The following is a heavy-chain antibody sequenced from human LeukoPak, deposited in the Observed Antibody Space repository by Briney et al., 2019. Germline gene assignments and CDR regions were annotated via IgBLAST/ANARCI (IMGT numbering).Heavy chain of an antibody. CDR3: ARGGGYASPIGY. CDR1: GGAFSGYY. J-gene: IGHJ4*02. Sequence: SETLSLTCAVYGGAFSGYYWSWIRQPPGKGLEWIGEINHSGSTNYNPPLKSRVTISVDTSKNQFSLKLSSVTAADTAVYYCARGGGYASPIGYWGQGALVTVSS. CDR2: INHSGST. V-gene: IGHV4-34*01. D-gene: IGHD5-12*01.